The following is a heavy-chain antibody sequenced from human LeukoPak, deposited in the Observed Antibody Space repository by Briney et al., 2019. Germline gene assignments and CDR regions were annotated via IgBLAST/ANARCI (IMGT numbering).Heavy chain of an antibody. Sequence: PGGSLRLSCAASGFTFSDHYMDWVRQAPGKGLEWVGRTRNKANSYTTEYAASVKGRFTISRDDSKNSLYLQMNSLKTEDTAVYYCVDVEGIVGATSGYWGQGTLVTVSS. V-gene: IGHV3-72*01. CDR2: TRNKANSYTT. D-gene: IGHD1-26*01. J-gene: IGHJ4*02. CDR1: GFTFSDHY. CDR3: VDVEGIVGATSGY.